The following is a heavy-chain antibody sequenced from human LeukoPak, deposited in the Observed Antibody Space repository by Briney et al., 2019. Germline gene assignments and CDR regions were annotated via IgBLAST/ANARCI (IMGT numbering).Heavy chain of an antibody. CDR3: AAMSSRFEYYFDY. D-gene: IGHD5/OR15-5a*01. Sequence: SETLPLTCAVSGGSISSSSFSWVWIRQPPGKGLQCIGNIHYSGSSYYNPSLKSRVTISVDTSRNIFSLKMHSVTAADTAVYYCAAMSSRFEYYFDYWGQGTLVPVSS. J-gene: IGHJ4*02. CDR2: IHYSGSS. V-gene: IGHV4-39*01. CDR1: GGSISSSSFS.